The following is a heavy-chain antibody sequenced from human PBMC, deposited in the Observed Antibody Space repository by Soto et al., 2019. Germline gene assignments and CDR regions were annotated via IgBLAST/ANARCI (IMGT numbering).Heavy chain of an antibody. D-gene: IGHD3-3*02. V-gene: IGHV1-18*01. CDR1: GYTFTSYG. CDR2: ISAYNGNT. Sequence: ASVKVSCKASGYTFTSYGISWVRQAPGQGLEWMGWISAYNGNTNYAQKLQGRVTMTTDTSTSTAYMELRSLRSDDTAVYYCARVTLEFLEWLPDNQAGWASPPRTYYFDYWGQGPLVTVSS. J-gene: IGHJ4*02. CDR3: ARVTLEFLEWLPDNQAGWASPPRTYYFDY.